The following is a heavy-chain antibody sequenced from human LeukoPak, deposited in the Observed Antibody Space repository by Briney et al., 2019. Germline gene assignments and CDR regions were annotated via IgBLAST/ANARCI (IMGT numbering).Heavy chain of an antibody. V-gene: IGHV3-48*02. CDR1: GFTFSDYS. D-gene: IGHD2-2*01. Sequence: HPGGSLRLSCAASGFTFSDYSMNWVRQAPGKGLEWVSYIGANSAIYYADSVKGRFTISRDNAKNSLSLQMNSLRDDDTAVYYCAREGCYGAFDIWGQGTMVTVSS. CDR2: IGANSAI. CDR3: AREGCYGAFDI. J-gene: IGHJ3*02.